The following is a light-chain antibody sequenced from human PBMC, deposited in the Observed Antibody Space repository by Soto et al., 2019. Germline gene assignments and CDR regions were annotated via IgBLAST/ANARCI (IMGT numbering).Light chain of an antibody. Sequence: DIQMTQSPSSVSASVGDRVTITCRASQGISRWLAWYQQKPGKAPKLLIFAASNLESGVPSRFSGSGSGTDFTFTISCLQPEDFATYYCQQGNSFPPTFGGGTKVEIK. V-gene: IGKV1D-12*01. CDR3: QQGNSFPPT. CDR1: QGISRW. J-gene: IGKJ4*01. CDR2: AAS.